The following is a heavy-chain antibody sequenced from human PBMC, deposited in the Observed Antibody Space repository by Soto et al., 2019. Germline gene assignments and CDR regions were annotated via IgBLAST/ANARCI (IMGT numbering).Heavy chain of an antibody. CDR1: GHTFTSPV. J-gene: IGHJ6*02. Sequence: ASVKVSCKASGHTFTSPVINWVRQATGQGLEWMGWMNPNSGNTAYAQKFRGRVTMTRNTSTTTAYMELSRLTSEDTAVYFCANRSTRGGAMDICGQGTTVIVS. D-gene: IGHD1-26*01. CDR2: MNPNSGNT. CDR3: ANRSTRGGAMDI. V-gene: IGHV1-8*01.